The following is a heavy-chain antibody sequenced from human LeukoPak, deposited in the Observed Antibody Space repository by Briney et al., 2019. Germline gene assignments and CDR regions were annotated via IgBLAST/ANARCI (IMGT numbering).Heavy chain of an antibody. CDR2: IFYSGST. D-gene: IGHD6-13*01. Sequence: SETLSLTCTVSGGSISTSNYYWGWIRQPPGKGLEWIGNIFYSGSTYYSPSVKSRVTISLDTSRNQFSLKLNSVTAADTAVYYCAGHVVGAAAGRLAYYYMDVWGKGTTVTISS. CDR3: AGHVVGAAAGRLAYYYMDV. CDR1: GGSISTSNYY. J-gene: IGHJ6*03. V-gene: IGHV4-39*07.